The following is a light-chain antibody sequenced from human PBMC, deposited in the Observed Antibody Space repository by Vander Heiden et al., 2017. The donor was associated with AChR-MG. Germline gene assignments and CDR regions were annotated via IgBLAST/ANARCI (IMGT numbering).Light chain of an antibody. V-gene: IGLV1-47*01. CDR3: AAWDDSLSGWV. J-gene: IGLJ3*02. CDR2: RNN. Sequence: QSVLTQPPPASGTPGQRVTISCTGSSTNIGRNYVSWYQRLPGTAPKLLVYRNNQRPSGVPDRFSGSRSGTSASLAFSGLRSEDEADYYCAAWDDSLSGWVFGGGTKLTVL. CDR1: STNIGRNY.